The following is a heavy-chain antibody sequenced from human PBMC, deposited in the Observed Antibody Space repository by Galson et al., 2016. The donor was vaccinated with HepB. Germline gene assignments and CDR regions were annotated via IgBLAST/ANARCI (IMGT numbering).Heavy chain of an antibody. J-gene: IGHJ6*04. CDR3: AKDRLVVYAIRYGMDD. CDR2: ISYDGNNK. CDR1: GFTFSSFG. D-gene: IGHD2-8*02. Sequence: SLRLSCAASGFTFSSFGMHWVRQAPGKGLEWVAVISYDGNNKYYADSVKGRFTISRDNSKNTLYLQMNSLRAEDTAVYYCAKDRLVVYAIRYGMDDWGKGTTVTVSS. V-gene: IGHV3-30*18.